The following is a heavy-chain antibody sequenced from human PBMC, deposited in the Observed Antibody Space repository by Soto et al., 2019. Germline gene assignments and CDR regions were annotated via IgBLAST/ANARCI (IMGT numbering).Heavy chain of an antibody. CDR2: ISASGGDT. J-gene: IGHJ3*02. V-gene: IGHV3-23*01. CDR1: GFTFSNYA. CDR3: AKQVFAVVTSGAHHAFGI. Sequence: GGSLRLSCAAYGFTFSNYAMSWVRQAPGRXLEWVSGISASGGDTYYADSVKGRFTISRDNSEKTLYLQMSSLRAEDTAVYYCAKQVFAVVTSGAHHAFGIWGQGTMVTVS. D-gene: IGHD2-2*01.